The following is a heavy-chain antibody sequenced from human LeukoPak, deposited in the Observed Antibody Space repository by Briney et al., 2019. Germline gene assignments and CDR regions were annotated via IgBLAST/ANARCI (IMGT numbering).Heavy chain of an antibody. CDR2: ISSSGSTI. CDR3: ARALYDILTGFGPIWFDP. V-gene: IGHV3-11*01. CDR1: GFTFSNAW. J-gene: IGHJ5*02. D-gene: IGHD3-9*01. Sequence: PGGSLRLSCAASGFTFSNAWMSWIRQAPGKGLEWVSYISSSGSTIYYADSVKGRFTISRDNAKNSLYLQMNSLRAEDTAVYYCARALYDILTGFGPIWFDPWGQGSLVTVSS.